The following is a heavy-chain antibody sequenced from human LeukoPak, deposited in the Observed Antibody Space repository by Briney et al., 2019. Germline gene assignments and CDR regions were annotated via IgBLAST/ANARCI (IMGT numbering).Heavy chain of an antibody. D-gene: IGHD3-10*01. CDR3: AIAGDGGWFDP. J-gene: IGHJ5*02. CDR2: ISSSSSYI. Sequence: GGSLRLSCAASGFTFSSYSMNWVRQAPGEGLEWVSSISSSSSYIYYADSVKGRFTISRDNAKNSLYLQMNSLRAEDTAVYYCAIAGDGGWFDPWGQGTLVTVSS. CDR1: GFTFSSYS. V-gene: IGHV3-21*04.